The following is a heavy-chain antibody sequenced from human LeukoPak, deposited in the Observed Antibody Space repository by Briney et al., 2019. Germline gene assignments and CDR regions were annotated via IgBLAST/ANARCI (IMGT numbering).Heavy chain of an antibody. CDR2: ISYDGSNK. CDR3: ARDNWNYVMVYYYMDV. Sequence: GGSLRLSCAVSGFTFSSYGMHWVRQAPGKGLEWVAVISYDGSNKYYADSVKGRFTISRDNSKNTLYLQMNSLRAEDTAVYYCARDNWNYVMVYYYMDVWGKGTTVTVSS. D-gene: IGHD1-7*01. CDR1: GFTFSSYG. V-gene: IGHV3-30*03. J-gene: IGHJ6*03.